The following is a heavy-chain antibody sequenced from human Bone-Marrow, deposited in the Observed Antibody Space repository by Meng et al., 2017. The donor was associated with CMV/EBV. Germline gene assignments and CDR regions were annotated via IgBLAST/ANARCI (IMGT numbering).Heavy chain of an antibody. CDR3: TRDGQYGDYGFSYAFDI. CDR1: GFTFSTYW. Sequence: GGSLRLSCAASGFTFSTYWMSWARQAPGKGLEWVANIKQDGSKKYYVDSVRGRFTISRDNAGNSLYLEMNSLRVEDTAVYYCTRDGQYGDYGFSYAFDIWGQGTMVTVSS. D-gene: IGHD4-17*01. J-gene: IGHJ3*02. V-gene: IGHV3-7*01. CDR2: IKQDGSKK.